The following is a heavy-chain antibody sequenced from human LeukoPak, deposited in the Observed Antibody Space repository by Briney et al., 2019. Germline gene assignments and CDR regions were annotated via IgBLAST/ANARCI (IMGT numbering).Heavy chain of an antibody. Sequence: ASVKVSCKASGGTFSSYAISWVRQAPGQGLEWMGWINSNNGGTNYPQKFQGRVTMTRDTSISTAYMELSSLRSDDTAVYYCARDLDGMDVWGQGTTVTVSS. CDR1: GGTFSSYA. CDR2: INSNNGGT. D-gene: IGHD3-16*01. J-gene: IGHJ6*02. CDR3: ARDLDGMDV. V-gene: IGHV1-2*02.